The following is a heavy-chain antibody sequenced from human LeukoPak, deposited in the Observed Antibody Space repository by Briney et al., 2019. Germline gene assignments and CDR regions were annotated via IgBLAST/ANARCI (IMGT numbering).Heavy chain of an antibody. Sequence: GGSLRLSCAASGFTFSSYGMHWVRQAPGKGLEWVAVIWYDGSNKYYADSVKGRFTISRDNSKNTLYLQMNSLRAEDTAVYYCAKDRRLGIVVVVATFGMDVWGQGTTVTVSS. V-gene: IGHV3-33*06. D-gene: IGHD2-15*01. J-gene: IGHJ6*02. CDR1: GFTFSSYG. CDR3: AKDRRLGIVVVVATFGMDV. CDR2: IWYDGSNK.